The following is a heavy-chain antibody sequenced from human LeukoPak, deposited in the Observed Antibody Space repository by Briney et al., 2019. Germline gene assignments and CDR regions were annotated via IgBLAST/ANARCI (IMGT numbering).Heavy chain of an antibody. V-gene: IGHV3-74*01. CDR1: GFTFSNYW. J-gene: IGHJ4*02. D-gene: IGHD6-19*01. CDR3: ARSMGIAVSRNSNFHY. CDR2: INTDGSVL. Sequence: PGGSLRLSCAASGFTFSNYWMHWVRQAPGKGLVWVSLINTDGSVLTYADSVKGRVTISRDNARNTLYLQMNSLRAEDSAVYYCARSMGIAVSRNSNFHYWGQGILVTVSS.